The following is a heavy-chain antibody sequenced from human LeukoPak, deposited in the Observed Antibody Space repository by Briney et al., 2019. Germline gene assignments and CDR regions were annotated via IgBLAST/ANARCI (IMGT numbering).Heavy chain of an antibody. CDR2: IYYSGST. CDR3: ARDSVLGKGRAFDI. D-gene: IGHD6-6*01. CDR1: GGSISSGGYY. J-gene: IGHJ3*02. V-gene: IGHV4-31*03. Sequence: PSETLSLTCTVSGGSISSGGYYWSWIRQHPGKGLGWIGYIYYSGSTYYNPSLKSRVTISVDTSKNQFSLKLSSVTAADTAVYYCARDSVLGKGRAFDIWGQGTMVTVSS.